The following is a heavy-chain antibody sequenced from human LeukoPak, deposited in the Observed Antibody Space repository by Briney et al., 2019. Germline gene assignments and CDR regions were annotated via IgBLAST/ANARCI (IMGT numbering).Heavy chain of an antibody. J-gene: IGHJ4*02. CDR2: INSDESIT. CDR3: ARGLVPGFLDY. Sequence: GGSLRLSCAASGFTFSSSWMYWVRKAPGKGLVWVSRINSDESITTYADSVKGRFTISRDNAKNTLYLQMNSLRAEDTAVYYCARGLVPGFLDYWGQGTPVTVSS. CDR1: GFTFSSSW. V-gene: IGHV3-74*01. D-gene: IGHD4-11*01.